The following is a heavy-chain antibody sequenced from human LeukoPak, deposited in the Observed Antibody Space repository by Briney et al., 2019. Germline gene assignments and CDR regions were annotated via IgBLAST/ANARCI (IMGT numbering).Heavy chain of an antibody. CDR1: GYTFTSYD. CDR3: ARGLAMGRAGPLGRGWFDP. J-gene: IGHJ5*02. Sequence: ASVKVSCKASGYTFTSYDINWVRQATGQGLEWMGWMNPNSGNTGYAQKFQGRVTITRNTSISTAYMELSSLRSEDTAVYYCARGLAMGRAGPLGRGWFDPWGQGTLVTVSS. CDR2: MNPNSGNT. D-gene: IGHD3-10*01. V-gene: IGHV1-8*03.